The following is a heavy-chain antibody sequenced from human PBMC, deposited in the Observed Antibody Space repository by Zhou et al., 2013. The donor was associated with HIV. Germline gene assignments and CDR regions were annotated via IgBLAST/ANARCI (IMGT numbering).Heavy chain of an antibody. CDR1: GGTFSTYA. CDR2: IIPIFGTA. D-gene: IGHD3-9*01. V-gene: IGHV1-69*12. Sequence: QVQLVQSGAEVKKPGSSVKVSCKASGGTFSTYAFSWVRQAPGEGLEWLGEIIPIFGTANYAQTLQGRVTITADESTRTAYMELNSLRSEDTALYYCAGTGESFDLFHHWGQGTLVTVSS. CDR3: AGTGESFDLFHH. J-gene: IGHJ1*01.